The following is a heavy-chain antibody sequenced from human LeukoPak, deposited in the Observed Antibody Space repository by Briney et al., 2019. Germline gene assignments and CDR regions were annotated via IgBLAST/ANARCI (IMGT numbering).Heavy chain of an antibody. CDR1: GGSFSGYY. J-gene: IGHJ4*02. Sequence: NPSETLSLTCAVYGGSFSGYYWGWIRQPPGKGLEWIGEINHSGSTNYNPSLKSQVTISVDTSKNQFSLKLSSVTAADTAVYYCAREGYCSGGSCFRNGFGYWGQGTLVTVSS. CDR2: INHSGST. CDR3: AREGYCSGGSCFRNGFGY. D-gene: IGHD2-15*01. V-gene: IGHV4-34*01.